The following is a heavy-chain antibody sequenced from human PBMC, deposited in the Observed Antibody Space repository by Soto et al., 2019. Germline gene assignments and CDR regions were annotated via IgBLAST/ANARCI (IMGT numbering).Heavy chain of an antibody. CDR1: GVSVSSGSYY. J-gene: IGHJ4*02. D-gene: IGHD3-10*01. CDR3: PRLFGAGCYLLDQ. CDR2: IFYSGST. Sequence: QVQLQESGPGLVKASETLSLTCTVSGVSVSSGSYYWTWIRQPPGKGLEWIGSIFYSGSTNYNPSLKGRVTVSVDTSRNQSSLRLSSVAAADAAVYYCPRLFGAGCYLLDQWGQGTLAPVTS. V-gene: IGHV4-61*01.